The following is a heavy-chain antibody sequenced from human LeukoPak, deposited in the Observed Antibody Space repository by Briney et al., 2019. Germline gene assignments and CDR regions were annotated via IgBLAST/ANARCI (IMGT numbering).Heavy chain of an antibody. CDR3: ARPYGGYVDYYFDY. Sequence: GGSLRLSCAASGFTFSSYSMNWVRQAPGKGLEWVAVISYDGSNKYYADSVKGRFTISRDNSKNTLYLQMNSLRTEDTAVYYCARPYGGYVDYYFDYWGQGTLVTVSS. CDR2: ISYDGSNK. V-gene: IGHV3-30-3*01. J-gene: IGHJ4*02. D-gene: IGHD5-12*01. CDR1: GFTFSSYS.